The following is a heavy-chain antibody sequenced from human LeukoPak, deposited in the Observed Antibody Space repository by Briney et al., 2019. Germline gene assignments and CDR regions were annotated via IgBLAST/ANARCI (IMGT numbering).Heavy chain of an antibody. CDR3: ARGESLLDYYYYGMDV. J-gene: IGHJ6*02. V-gene: IGHV1-2*02. CDR2: INPNSGGT. Sequence: ASVKVSCKASGYTFTGYYMHWVRQATGQGLEWMGWINPNSGGTNYAPKFQGRVTMTRDTSLSTAYMELSRLRSDDTSVYYCARGESLLDYYYYGMDVWGQGDTVTVSS. CDR1: GYTFTGYY.